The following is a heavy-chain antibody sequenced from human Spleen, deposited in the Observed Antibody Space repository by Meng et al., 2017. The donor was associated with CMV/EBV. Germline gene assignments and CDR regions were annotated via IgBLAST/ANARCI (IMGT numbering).Heavy chain of an antibody. CDR3: VRGINSYYSPYGMDV. J-gene: IGHJ6*02. CDR2: ISNSGALM. Sequence: GGSLRLSCAASGFTFRTYEMNWVRQAPGKGLEWVSYISNSGALMYYADSVNGRFTISRDNARNSMYLQMNSLTAEDTAFYYCVRGINSYYSPYGMDVWGQGTTVTVSS. V-gene: IGHV3-48*03. D-gene: IGHD5-24*01. CDR1: GFTFRTYE.